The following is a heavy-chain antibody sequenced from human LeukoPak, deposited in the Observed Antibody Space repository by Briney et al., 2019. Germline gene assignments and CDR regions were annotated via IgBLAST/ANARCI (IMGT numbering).Heavy chain of an antibody. Sequence: ASETLSLTCAVSGYSISSGYYCGWLRQPPGKGLEWIGSIYHSGSTYYNPSLKSRVTISVDTSKNQVSLQMSTVTAADTAVYYCARHLTMVRGRHSDYWGQGTLVTVSS. J-gene: IGHJ4*02. CDR3: ARHLTMVRGRHSDY. D-gene: IGHD3-10*01. CDR1: GYSISSGYY. V-gene: IGHV4-38-2*01. CDR2: IYHSGST.